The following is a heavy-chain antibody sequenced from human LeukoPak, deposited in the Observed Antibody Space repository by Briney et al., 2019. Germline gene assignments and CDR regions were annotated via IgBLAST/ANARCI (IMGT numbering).Heavy chain of an antibody. J-gene: IGHJ4*02. CDR1: GFTFSSYS. D-gene: IGHD3-9*01. V-gene: IGHV3-21*01. CDR3: ARALSYDILTGYTYYFDY. CDR2: ISSSSSYI. Sequence: PGGSLRLSCAASGFTFSSYSMNWVRQAPGKGLEWVSSISSSSSYIYYADSVKGRFTISRDNAKNSLYLQMNSLRAEDTAVYYCARALSYDILTGYTYYFDYWGQGTLVTVSS.